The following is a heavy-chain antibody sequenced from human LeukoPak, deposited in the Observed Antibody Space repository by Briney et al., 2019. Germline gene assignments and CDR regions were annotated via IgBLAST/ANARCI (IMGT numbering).Heavy chain of an antibody. CDR3: ARVRQTTVTTAYYFDY. CDR2: INSDGSST. V-gene: IGHV3-74*01. D-gene: IGHD4-17*01. CDR1: GFTFSSYW. J-gene: IGHJ4*02. Sequence: GGSLRLSCAASGFTFSSYWMHWVRQAPGKGLVWVSRINSDGSSTSYADSVKGRFTISRDNAKNTLYLQMNSLRAEDTAVYYCARVRQTTVTTAYYFDYWGQGTLVTVSS.